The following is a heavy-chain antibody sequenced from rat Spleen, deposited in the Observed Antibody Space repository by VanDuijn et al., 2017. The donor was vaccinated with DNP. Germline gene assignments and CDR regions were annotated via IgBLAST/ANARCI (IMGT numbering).Heavy chain of an antibody. V-gene: IGHV3-3*01. CDR3: ARSKGDGTYYPYAMNA. J-gene: IGHJ4*01. Sequence: EVQLQESGPGLVKPSQSLSLTCSVTGYSITSNYRWNWIRKFPGSELEWMGYMTSAGSAIHNPSLKSRISITRDTSKNQFFLQVNSVTTEDTATYYCARSKGDGTYYPYAMNAWGQGTSVTVSS. D-gene: IGHD1-12*02. CDR1: GYSITSNYR. CDR2: MTSAGSA.